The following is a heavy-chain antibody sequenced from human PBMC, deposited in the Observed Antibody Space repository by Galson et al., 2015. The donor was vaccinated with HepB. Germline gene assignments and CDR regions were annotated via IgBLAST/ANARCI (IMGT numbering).Heavy chain of an antibody. CDR3: ADGSGSY. CDR2: ISGGGDST. J-gene: IGHJ4*02. CDR1: GFPLNSNA. Sequence: SLRLSCAASGFPLNSNAKNWVRQVPGKGLEWVSVISGGGDSTYCADSVKGRFTISRDNSKNTLYLQMNSLRAEDTAVYYCADGSGSYWGRGTLVTVSS. V-gene: IGHV3-23*01. D-gene: IGHD3-10*01.